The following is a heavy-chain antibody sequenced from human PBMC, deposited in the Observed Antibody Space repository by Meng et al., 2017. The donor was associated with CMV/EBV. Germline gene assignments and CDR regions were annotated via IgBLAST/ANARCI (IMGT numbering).Heavy chain of an antibody. V-gene: IGHV1-2*02. J-gene: IGHJ4*02. D-gene: IGHD5-12*01. CDR1: GYTFTGYY. Sequence: ASGYTFTGYYIHWVRQAPGRVLEWMGWINPNSGGTNYTQRFQGRVTMTRDTSISTAYMELSRLRSDDTAVYYCARSGGMVATRAFDYWGQGTLVTVSS. CDR2: INPNSGGT. CDR3: ARSGGMVATRAFDY.